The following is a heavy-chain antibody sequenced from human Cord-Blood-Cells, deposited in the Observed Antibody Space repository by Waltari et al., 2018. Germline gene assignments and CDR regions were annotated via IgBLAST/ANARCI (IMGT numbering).Heavy chain of an antibody. Sequence: QVQLVQSGAEVKKPGASVKVSCKASGYTFTSYAMHWVRQAPGQRLEWMGWINAGNGNTKESQKFQGRVTITRDTSASTAYMELSSLRSEDTAVYYCARGGYNWNYWAYWGQGTLVTVSS. CDR2: INAGNGNT. CDR1: GYTFTSYA. V-gene: IGHV1-3*01. CDR3: ARGGYNWNYWAY. D-gene: IGHD1-20*01. J-gene: IGHJ4*02.